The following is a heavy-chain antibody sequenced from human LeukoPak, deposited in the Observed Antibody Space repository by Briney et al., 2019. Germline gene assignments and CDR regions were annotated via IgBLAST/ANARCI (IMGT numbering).Heavy chain of an antibody. CDR2: ISYDGSNK. CDR3: AKEFLAATDAFDI. Sequence: GGSLRLSCAASGFTFSSYGMHWVRQAPDKGLEWVAVISYDGSNKYYADSVKGRFTISRDNSKNTLYLQMNSLRAEDTAVYYCAKEFLAATDAFDIWGQGTMVTVSS. J-gene: IGHJ3*02. V-gene: IGHV3-30*18. D-gene: IGHD6-6*01. CDR1: GFTFSSYG.